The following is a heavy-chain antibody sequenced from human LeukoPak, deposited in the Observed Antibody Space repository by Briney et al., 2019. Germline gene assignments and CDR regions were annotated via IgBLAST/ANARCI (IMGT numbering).Heavy chain of an antibody. V-gene: IGHV4-59*08. J-gene: IGHJ3*01. Sequence: PSETLSLTCTVSGGSISGTYYWSWIRPPPGKGLEWIGYIYYTGTTDSNPSLKSRVTISLDTSKNQFSLNLSSVTAADTAVYYCARRWVYDKRAFDAWGQGTTVTVSS. CDR2: IYYTGTT. CDR1: GGSISGTYY. CDR3: ARRWVYDKRAFDA. D-gene: IGHD3-16*01.